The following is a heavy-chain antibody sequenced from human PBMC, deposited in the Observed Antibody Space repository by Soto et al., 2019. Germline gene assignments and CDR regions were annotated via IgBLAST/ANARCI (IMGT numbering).Heavy chain of an antibody. Sequence: VQLVQSGAEVKKPGSSVKVSCKASGGTFSSYAISWVRQAPGQGLEWMGGIIPIFGTANYAQKFQGRVTITADESTSTAYMELSSLRSEDTAVYYCAREDTAMVMDYYYYYGMDVWGQGTTVTVSS. V-gene: IGHV1-69*12. J-gene: IGHJ6*02. CDR1: GGTFSSYA. D-gene: IGHD5-18*01. CDR3: AREDTAMVMDYYYYYGMDV. CDR2: IIPIFGTA.